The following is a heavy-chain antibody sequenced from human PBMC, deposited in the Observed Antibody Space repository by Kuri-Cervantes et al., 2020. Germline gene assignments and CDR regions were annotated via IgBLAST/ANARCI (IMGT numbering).Heavy chain of an antibody. CDR1: GFTFSSYW. D-gene: IGHD1-1*01. CDR3: ARGLRGAASGRGTYFDH. J-gene: IGHJ4*02. V-gene: IGHV3-74*01. CDR2: INSDGSST. Sequence: GESLKISCAASGFTFSSYWMHWVRQAPGKGLVWVSHINSDGSSTSYADSVKGRFTISRDNSKNTLYLQLNSLRTDDTALFYCARGLRGAASGRGTYFDHWGRGALVTVSS.